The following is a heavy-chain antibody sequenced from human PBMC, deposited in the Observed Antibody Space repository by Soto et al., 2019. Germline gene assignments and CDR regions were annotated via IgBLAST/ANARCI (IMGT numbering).Heavy chain of an antibody. CDR3: ARALLHTLVVPDVDY. Sequence: QVLLVQSGAEVKKPGASLKVSCKASGYTFLTYGLTWLRQAPGEGLEWMGWISSYNGITNYARQFQGRVTMTADTSTNTGYMELRDLRSDDTAVYFCARALLHTLVVPDVDYWGQGTLATVSS. CDR2: ISSYNGIT. V-gene: IGHV1-18*01. D-gene: IGHD2-8*02. CDR1: GYTFLTYG. J-gene: IGHJ4*02.